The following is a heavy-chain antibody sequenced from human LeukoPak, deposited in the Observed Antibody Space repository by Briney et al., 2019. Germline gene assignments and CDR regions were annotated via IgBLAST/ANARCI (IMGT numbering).Heavy chain of an antibody. D-gene: IGHD2-2*01. CDR3: ARLIVVVPAATFDY. J-gene: IGHJ4*02. CDR1: GFTFSSYS. CDR2: ISSSSSTI. Sequence: GRSLRLSCAASGFTFSSYSMNWVRQAPGKGLEWVSYISSSSSTIYYADSVKGRFTISRDNAKNSLYLQMNSLRAEDTAVYYCARLIVVVPAATFDYWGQGTLVTVSS. V-gene: IGHV3-48*01.